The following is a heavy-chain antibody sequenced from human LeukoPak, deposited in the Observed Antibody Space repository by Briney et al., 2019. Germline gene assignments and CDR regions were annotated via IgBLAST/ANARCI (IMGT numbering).Heavy chain of an antibody. D-gene: IGHD2-21*01. CDR3: ARGDSSRGYYYMDV. CDR1: GYTFTGYY. J-gene: IGHJ6*03. CDR2: ISPNSGGT. Sequence: ASVKVSCKASGYTFTGYYMHWVRQAPGQGLEWMGWISPNSGGTNYAQKFQGRVTMTRDTSISTAYMELSRLSSDDTAVYYCARGDSSRGYYYMDVWGKGTTVTVSS. V-gene: IGHV1-2*02.